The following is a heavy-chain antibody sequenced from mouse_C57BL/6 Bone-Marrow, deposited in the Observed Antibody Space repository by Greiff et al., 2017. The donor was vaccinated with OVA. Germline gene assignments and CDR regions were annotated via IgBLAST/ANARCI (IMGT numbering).Heavy chain of an antibody. V-gene: IGHV1-61*01. J-gene: IGHJ2*01. CDR1: GYTFTSYW. D-gene: IGHD3-3*01. Sequence: QVQLQQPGAELVRPGSSVKLSCKASGYTFTSYWMDWVKQRPGQGLEWIGNIYPSDSETHYNQKFKDKATLTVDKSSSTAYMQLSSLTSEDSAVYYCARAGRGDYFDYWGQGTTLTVSS. CDR2: IYPSDSET. CDR3: ARAGRGDYFDY.